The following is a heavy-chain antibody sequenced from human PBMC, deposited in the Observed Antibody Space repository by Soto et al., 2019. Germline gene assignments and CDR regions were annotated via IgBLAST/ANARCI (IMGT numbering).Heavy chain of an antibody. V-gene: IGHV1-3*05. CDR3: ARWAAAFDY. J-gene: IGHJ4*02. D-gene: IGHD2-2*01. CDR2: INAGNGNT. CDR1: GYTFTSYA. Sequence: QVQLVQSGAEEKKPGASVKVSCKASGYTFTSYAMHWVRQAPGQRLEWMGWINAGNGNTKYSQKFQGRVTITRDTSASTASMEPSRLRSEYTSVYYSARWAAAFDYWGQGTLVTVSS.